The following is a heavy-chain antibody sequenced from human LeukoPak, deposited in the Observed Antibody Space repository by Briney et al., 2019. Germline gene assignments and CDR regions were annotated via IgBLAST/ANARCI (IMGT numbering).Heavy chain of an antibody. CDR2: IYHSGST. J-gene: IGHJ6*04. CDR1: GGSISSGGYS. Sequence: PSETLSLTCAVSGGSISSGGYSWSWIRQPPGKGLEWIGYIYHSGSTYYNPSLKSRVTISVDRSKNQFSLKLSSVTAADTAAYYCARAPFGYSSSWYSGMDVWGKGTTVTVSS. CDR3: ARAPFGYSSSWYSGMDV. D-gene: IGHD6-13*01. V-gene: IGHV4-30-2*01.